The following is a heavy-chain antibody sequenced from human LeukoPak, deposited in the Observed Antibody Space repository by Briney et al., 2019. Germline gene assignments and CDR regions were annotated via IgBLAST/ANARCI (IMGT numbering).Heavy chain of an antibody. CDR1: GFTFTTYS. CDR3: ARSVMSSWGQPLTNFDY. J-gene: IGHJ4*02. V-gene: IGHV3-21*01. D-gene: IGHD3-16*01. CDR2: ISGSSSYI. Sequence: GGSLRLSCVASGFTFTTYSMNWVRQAPGKGLEWVSSISGSSSYIYYADSVKGRFTISRDNAKNSLYLQMNSLRAEDTAVYYCARSVMSSWGQPLTNFDYWGQGTLVTVSS.